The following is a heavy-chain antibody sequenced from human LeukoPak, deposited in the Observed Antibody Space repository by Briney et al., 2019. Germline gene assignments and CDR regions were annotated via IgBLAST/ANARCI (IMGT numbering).Heavy chain of an antibody. CDR1: GGSIRGYY. V-gene: IGHV4-4*07. D-gene: IGHD3-16*01. Sequence: SETLSLTCTVSGGSIRGYYWSWIRQPAGEGLEWIGRIFTSGSTNYNPSLKSRVTMSVDTSRNQFSLRLSSVTAADTALYYCARDLGLSLGNWGQGILVTVSS. J-gene: IGHJ4*02. CDR3: ARDLGLSLGN. CDR2: IFTSGST.